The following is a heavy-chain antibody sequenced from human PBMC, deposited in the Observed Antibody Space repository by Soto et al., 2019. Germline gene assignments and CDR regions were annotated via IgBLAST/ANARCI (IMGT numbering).Heavy chain of an antibody. CDR3: ARFSAGGFNYYYYGMDV. D-gene: IGHD2-15*01. CDR1: GGTFSSYA. V-gene: IGHV1-69*01. J-gene: IGHJ6*02. CDR2: IIPIFGTA. Sequence: QVQLVQSGAEVKKPGSSVKVSCKASGGTFSSYAISWVRQAPGQGLEWVGGIIPIFGTANYAQKFQGRVTITADESTSTAYMELSSLRSEDTAVYYCARFSAGGFNYYYYGMDVWGQGTTVTVSS.